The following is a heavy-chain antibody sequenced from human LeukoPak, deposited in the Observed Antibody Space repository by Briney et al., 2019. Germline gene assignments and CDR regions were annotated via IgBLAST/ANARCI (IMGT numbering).Heavy chain of an antibody. Sequence: SETLSLTCTVSGGSISSGGYYWSWIRQHPGKGLEWLGYIYYSGITYYNPSLKSRVTISVDTSKNQFSLKLSSVTAADTAVYYCGGNYGTSDGYYYMDVWGKGTTVTVSS. CDR3: GGNYGTSDGYYYMDV. CDR2: IYYSGIT. D-gene: IGHD4-23*01. V-gene: IGHV4-31*03. CDR1: GGSISSGGYY. J-gene: IGHJ6*03.